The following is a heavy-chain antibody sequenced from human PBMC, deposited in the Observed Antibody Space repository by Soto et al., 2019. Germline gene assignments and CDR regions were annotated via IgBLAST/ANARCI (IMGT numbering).Heavy chain of an antibody. CDR2: TYYRSKWYN. V-gene: IGHV6-1*01. CDR1: GDSVSSNSAA. CDR3: ARYSWYQPLRPLGYFDY. J-gene: IGHJ4*02. Sequence: SQTLSLTCAISGDSVSSNSAAWNWIRQSPSRGLEWLGRTYYRSKWYNDYAVSVKSRITINPDTSKNQFSLQLNSVTPEDTAVYYCARYSWYQPLRPLGYFDYWGQGTLVTVSS. D-gene: IGHD2-2*01.